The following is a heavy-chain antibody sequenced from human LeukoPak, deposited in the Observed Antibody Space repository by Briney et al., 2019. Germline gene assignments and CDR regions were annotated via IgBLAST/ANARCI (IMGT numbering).Heavy chain of an antibody. Sequence: ASETLSLTCAVSGGSMSDISSXWGWIRQXXXXXXXWIGRIYXXGNTRYNPXXXNXXTISVDTSKNQFSLWLKSVTAADTALYYCARHGSTAYFDDWGQGTLVTVSS. CDR1: GGSMSDISSX. D-gene: IGHD2-21*02. V-gene: IGHV4-39*01. CDR3: ARHGSTAYFDD. CDR2: IYXXGNT. J-gene: IGHJ4*02.